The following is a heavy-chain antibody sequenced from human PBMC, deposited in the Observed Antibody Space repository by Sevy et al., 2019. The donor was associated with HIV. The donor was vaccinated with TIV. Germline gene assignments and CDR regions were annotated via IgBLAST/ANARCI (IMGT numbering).Heavy chain of an antibody. CDR1: GDTFSSYA. D-gene: IGHD3-22*01. CDR2: IIPILGVT. CDR3: AISLEAGYYYVDY. Sequence: ASVKVSCKASGDTFSSYAISWVRQAPGQGLEWMGGIIPILGVTNYAQKFQGRVTITADKSTSTAYMELSSLRSEDTAVYYCAISLEAGYYYVDYWGQGTLVTVSS. J-gene: IGHJ4*02. V-gene: IGHV1-69*10.